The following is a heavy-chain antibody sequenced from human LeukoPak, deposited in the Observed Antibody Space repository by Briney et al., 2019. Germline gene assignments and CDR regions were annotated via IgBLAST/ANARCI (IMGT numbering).Heavy chain of an antibody. D-gene: IGHD3-9*01. CDR2: ISYDGSNK. CDR3: ARGLFGRYFDWLLKSYYFDY. CDR1: GFTFSSYA. V-gene: IGHV3-30*04. J-gene: IGHJ4*02. Sequence: GGSLRLSCAASGFTFSSYAMHWLRQAPGKGLEWVAVISYDGSNKYYADSVKGRFTISRDNSKNTLYLQMNSLRAEDTAVYYCARGLFGRYFDWLLKSYYFDYWGQGTLVTVSS.